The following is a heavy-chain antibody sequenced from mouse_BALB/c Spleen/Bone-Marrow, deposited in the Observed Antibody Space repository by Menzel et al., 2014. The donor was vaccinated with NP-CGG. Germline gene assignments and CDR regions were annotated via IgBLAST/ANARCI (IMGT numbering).Heavy chain of an antibody. J-gene: IGHJ3*01. CDR1: GFDFSRYW. D-gene: IGHD2-3*01. CDR3: SRLGYYGGFAY. Sequence: EVHLVESGGGLVQPGGSLKLSCAASGFDFSRYWMSWARQAPGKGLEWIGEINPDSNTINYTPSLKDKFIISRDNAKNTLYLQMSKVRSEDTALYYCSRLGYYGGFAYWGQGTLVTVSA. CDR2: INPDSNTI. V-gene: IGHV4-1*02.